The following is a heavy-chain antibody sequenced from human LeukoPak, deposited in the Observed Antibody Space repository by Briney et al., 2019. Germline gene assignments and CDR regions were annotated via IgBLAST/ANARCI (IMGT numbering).Heavy chain of an antibody. CDR1: GYTFTTYD. Sequence: ASVKVSCKASGYTFTTYDINWVQQATGQGLEWMGWMNPNSGNTGYAQKFQGRVTITRDTSASTAYMELSSLRSEDTAVYYCARGRCVGSTNCYYFDSWGQGTLVTVSS. CDR2: MNPNSGNT. J-gene: IGHJ4*02. CDR3: ARGRCVGSTNCYYFDS. D-gene: IGHD2-2*01. V-gene: IGHV1-8*01.